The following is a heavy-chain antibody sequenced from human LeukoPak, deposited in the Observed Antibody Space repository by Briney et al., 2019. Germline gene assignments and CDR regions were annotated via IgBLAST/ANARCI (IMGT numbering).Heavy chain of an antibody. CDR2: ISGSGGST. CDR3: AKDLELRYFDWLFVAFDY. Sequence: PGGSLRLSCAASGFTFSSYAMSWVRQAPGKGLEWVSAISGSGGSTYYADSVKGRFTISRDNSKNTLYLQMNSLRAEDTAVYYYAKDLELRYFDWLFVAFDYWGQGTLVTVSS. CDR1: GFTFSSYA. J-gene: IGHJ4*02. D-gene: IGHD3-9*01. V-gene: IGHV3-23*01.